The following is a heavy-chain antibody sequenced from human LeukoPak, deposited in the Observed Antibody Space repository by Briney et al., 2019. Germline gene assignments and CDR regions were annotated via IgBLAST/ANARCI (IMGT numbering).Heavy chain of an antibody. V-gene: IGHV3-74*01. Sequence: GGSLCLSCAASGFTFSSYWMHWVRQVPGKGLVWVSRINSDGSSTSYADSVKGRFTISRDNAKNTLYVQMNSLRAGDTDVYYCSTGSGHAFDIWGRGTMVTVSS. J-gene: IGHJ3*02. D-gene: IGHD3-10*01. CDR2: INSDGSST. CDR1: GFTFSSYW. CDR3: STGSGHAFDI.